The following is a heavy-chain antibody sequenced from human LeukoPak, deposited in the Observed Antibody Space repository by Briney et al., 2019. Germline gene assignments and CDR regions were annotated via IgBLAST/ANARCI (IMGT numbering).Heavy chain of an antibody. CDR1: GFTFSSYG. CDR2: ISYDGSNK. CDR3: AKDVRALNNYGSGSSCFY. V-gene: IGHV3-30*18. Sequence: GGSLRLSCAASGFTFSSYGMHWVREAPGKGLEGVAVISYDGSNKYYADHVKGRFTISRDNYKNTLYLKKNRQREEDTAVYYCAKDVRALNNYGSGSSCFYWGQGTLVTVSS. J-gene: IGHJ4*02. D-gene: IGHD3-10*01.